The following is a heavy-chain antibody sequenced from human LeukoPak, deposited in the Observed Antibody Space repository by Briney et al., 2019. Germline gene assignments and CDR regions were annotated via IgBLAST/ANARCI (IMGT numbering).Heavy chain of an antibody. CDR3: ARGPMIVVVTPFDY. V-gene: IGHV4-34*01. Sequence: ASETLSLTCAVYGGSFSGYYWSWIRQPPGKGLEWIGEINHSGSTNYNPSLKSRVTISVDTSKNQFSLKLSSVTAADTDVYYCARGPMIVVVTPFDYWGQGTLVTVSS. CDR2: INHSGST. J-gene: IGHJ4*02. D-gene: IGHD3-22*01. CDR1: GGSFSGYY.